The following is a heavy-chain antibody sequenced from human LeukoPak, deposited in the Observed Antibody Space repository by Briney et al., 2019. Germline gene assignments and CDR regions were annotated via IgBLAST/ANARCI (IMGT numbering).Heavy chain of an antibody. CDR2: IGGRDGST. J-gene: IGHJ4*02. CDR3: AKEDYYDGSGFSGY. CDR1: GFTFSSYG. Sequence: SGGSLRLSCAASGFTFSSYGMSWVRQAPGKGLEWVSAIGGRDGSTYYADSVKGRFTISRDNSKNTLYVQMNSLRAEDTAVYYCAKEDYYDGSGFSGYWGQGTLVTVSS. D-gene: IGHD3-22*01. V-gene: IGHV3-23*01.